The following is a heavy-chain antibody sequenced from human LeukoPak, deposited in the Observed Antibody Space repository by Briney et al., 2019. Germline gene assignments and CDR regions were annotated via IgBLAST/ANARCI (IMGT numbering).Heavy chain of an antibody. D-gene: IGHD3/OR15-3a*01. V-gene: IGHV4-30-4*07. Sequence: SETLSLTCAASGGFISSGVYSWNWIRQPPGRGLEWIGHIYYSGSTSYNPSLKSRVTISVDTSKNGFSLKLRSVTAADTAVYYCVRDEGLWGQGTLVTVSS. CDR2: IYYSGST. CDR3: VRDEGL. CDR1: GGFISSGVYS. J-gene: IGHJ4*02.